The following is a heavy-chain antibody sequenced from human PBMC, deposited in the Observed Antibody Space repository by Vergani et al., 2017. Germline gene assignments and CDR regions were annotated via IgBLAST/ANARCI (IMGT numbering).Heavy chain of an antibody. CDR3: ASVVLLYFDWLVY. Sequence: EVQPVESGGGLVQPGGSLRLSCAASGFTFSSYAMSWVRQAPGKGLEWVSAISGSGGSTYYADSVKGRFTISRDNSKNTLYLQMNSLRAEDTAVYYCASVVLLYFDWLVYWGQGTLVTVSS. CDR1: GFTFSSYA. J-gene: IGHJ4*02. D-gene: IGHD3-9*01. CDR2: ISGSGGST. V-gene: IGHV3-23*04.